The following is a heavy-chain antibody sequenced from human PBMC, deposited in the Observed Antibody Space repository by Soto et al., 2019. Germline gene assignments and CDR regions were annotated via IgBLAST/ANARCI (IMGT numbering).Heavy chain of an antibody. J-gene: IGHJ3*02. CDR1: GFTFSSYW. CDR2: IKQDGSEK. V-gene: IGHV3-7*01. D-gene: IGHD3-9*01. Sequence: VQLVESGGGLVQPGGSLRLSCAASGFTFSSYWMSWVRQAPGKGLEWVANIKQDGSEKYYVDSVKGRFTISRDNAKNSLYLQMIGLRDEDTAVYYCARAGRITIFSTGYPLNAFDIWGQGTMVTVSS. CDR3: ARAGRITIFSTGYPLNAFDI.